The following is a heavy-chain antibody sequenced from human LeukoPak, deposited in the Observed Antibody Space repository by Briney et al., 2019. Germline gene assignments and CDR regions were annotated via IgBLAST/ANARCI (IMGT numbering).Heavy chain of an antibody. CDR3: ARGAFGVLLSAFDI. J-gene: IGHJ3*02. V-gene: IGHV4-38-2*02. Sequence: PSETLFLTCTVSGYSISSGYYWGWIRQPPGKGLEWIGYIYHSGSTYSNPSLKSRVIISVETSKNKLSLMLSYVTAAGTAVYWVARGAFGVLLSAFDIWGQGTMVTVSS. CDR2: IYHSGST. D-gene: IGHD3-3*01. CDR1: GYSISSGYY.